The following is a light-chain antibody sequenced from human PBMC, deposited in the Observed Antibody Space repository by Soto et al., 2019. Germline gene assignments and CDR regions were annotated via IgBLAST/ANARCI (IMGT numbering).Light chain of an antibody. CDR2: AAS. J-gene: IGKJ4*01. CDR1: QNISRY. Sequence: DIQMTQSPSSLSVSVGDRVTITCRASQNISRYLNWYQQTPGKAPKLLIYAASRLHSGAPSRFRGTGSRTDFTLPISSLQPEDVATYSCQQSHSIPPVTFGGGTKVDI. V-gene: IGKV1-39*01. CDR3: QQSHSIPPVT.